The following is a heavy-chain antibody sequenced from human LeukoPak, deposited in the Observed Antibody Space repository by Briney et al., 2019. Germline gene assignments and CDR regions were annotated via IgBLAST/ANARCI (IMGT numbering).Heavy chain of an antibody. V-gene: IGHV3-23*01. J-gene: IGHJ4*02. CDR2: IGGSGDNT. Sequence: GGSLRLSCAASGFTFSSCAMNWVRQAPGKGLEWVSTIGGSGDNTYYADSVKGRFTISRDNSKNTLYLQMNSLRAEDTAVYYCAKLGGIQLWSYLIHFDYWGQGTLVTVSS. CDR3: AKLGGIQLWSYLIHFDY. D-gene: IGHD5-18*01. CDR1: GFTFSSCA.